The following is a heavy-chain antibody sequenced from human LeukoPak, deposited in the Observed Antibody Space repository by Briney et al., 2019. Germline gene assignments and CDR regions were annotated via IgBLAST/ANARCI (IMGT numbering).Heavy chain of an antibody. D-gene: IGHD3-9*01. J-gene: IGHJ3*02. V-gene: IGHV3-30*02. CDR1: GFTFSSYG. CDR3: ARARRSYYDILTRNAFDI. Sequence: GGSLRLSCAASGFTFSSYGMHWVRQAPGKGLEWVAFIRYDGSNKYYADSVKGRFTISRDNSKNTLYLQMNSLRAEDTAVYYCARARRSYYDILTRNAFDIWGQGTMVTVSS. CDR2: IRYDGSNK.